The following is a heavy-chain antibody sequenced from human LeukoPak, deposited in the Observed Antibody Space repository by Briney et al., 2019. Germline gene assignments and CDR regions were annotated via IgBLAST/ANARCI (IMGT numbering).Heavy chain of an antibody. CDR2: IRSKAYGATT. J-gene: IGHJ5*02. Sequence: GGSLSLSCTASGFTFHDYAMSWVRQAPGKGLEWVGFIRSKAYGATTEYAASVKGRFTISRDDSKSIAYLQMNSLKTEDTAVYYCTSGPDVSWFDPWGQGTLVTVSS. CDR3: TSGPDVSWFDP. D-gene: IGHD2-8*01. CDR1: GFTFHDYA. V-gene: IGHV3-49*04.